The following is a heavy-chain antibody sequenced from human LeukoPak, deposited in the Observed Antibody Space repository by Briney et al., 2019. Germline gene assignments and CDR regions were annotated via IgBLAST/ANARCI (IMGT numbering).Heavy chain of an antibody. Sequence: PGGSLRLSCAASGFTFSSYEMNWVRQAPGKGLEWVSYTSTSGSTIYYADSVKGRFTISRDNARKSLYLQMNSLRAEDTAVYYCARTAGAVDYWGQGALVTVSS. CDR1: GFTFSSYE. V-gene: IGHV3-48*03. J-gene: IGHJ4*02. CDR2: TSTSGSTI. D-gene: IGHD1-26*01. CDR3: ARTAGAVDY.